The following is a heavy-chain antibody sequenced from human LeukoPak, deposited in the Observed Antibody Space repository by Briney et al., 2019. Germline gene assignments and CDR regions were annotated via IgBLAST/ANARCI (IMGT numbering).Heavy chain of an antibody. CDR1: GGSISIYY. V-gene: IGHV4-59*01. Sequence: PSETLSLTCTISGGSISIYYWSWIRQPPGKGLEWIGYIYYSGSTNYNPSLKSRVTISVDTSKNQFSLKLSSVTAADTAVYYCAREGSSGWYGFDPWGQGTLVTVSS. CDR3: AREGSSGWYGFDP. D-gene: IGHD6-19*01. J-gene: IGHJ5*02. CDR2: IYYSGST.